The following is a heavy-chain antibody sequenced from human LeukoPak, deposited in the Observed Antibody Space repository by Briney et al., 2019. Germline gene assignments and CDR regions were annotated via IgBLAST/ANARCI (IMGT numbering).Heavy chain of an antibody. D-gene: IGHD3-10*02. V-gene: IGHV4-59*08. Sequence: SETLSLTCTVSGGSISSYYWSWIRQPPGKGLEWIGYTYYSGSTNYNPSLKSRVTISVDTSKNQFSLKLSSVTAADTAVYYCARHRPCSGAGTIDYWGQGTLVTVSS. CDR3: ARHRPCSGAGTIDY. CDR2: TYYSGST. CDR1: GGSISSYY. J-gene: IGHJ4*02.